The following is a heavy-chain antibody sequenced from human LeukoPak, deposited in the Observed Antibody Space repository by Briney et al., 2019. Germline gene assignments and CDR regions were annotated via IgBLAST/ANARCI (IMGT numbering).Heavy chain of an antibody. CDR1: GGSISSYY. V-gene: IGHV4-59*01. J-gene: IGHJ3*02. CDR3: AREGSVAAAGTVAFDI. D-gene: IGHD6-13*01. Sequence: PSETLSLTCTVSGGSISSYYWSWIRQPPGKGLEWIGYIYYSGSTNYNPSLKSRVTISVDTSKNQFSLKLSSVTAADTAVYYCAREGSVAAAGTVAFDIWGQGTMVTVSS. CDR2: IYYSGST.